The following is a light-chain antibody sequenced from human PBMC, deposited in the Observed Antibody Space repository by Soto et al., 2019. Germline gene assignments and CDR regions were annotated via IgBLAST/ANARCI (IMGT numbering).Light chain of an antibody. CDR3: QQYNSYSVT. CDR1: QSISSW. CDR2: DAS. J-gene: IGKJ1*01. V-gene: IGKV1-5*01. Sequence: DIQMTQSPSTLSAPVGDRVTITCRASQSISSWLAWYQQKPGKAPKLLIYDASSLESGVPSRFSGSGSGTEFTLTISSLQPDDLATYYCQQYNSYSVTFGQGTKVDIK.